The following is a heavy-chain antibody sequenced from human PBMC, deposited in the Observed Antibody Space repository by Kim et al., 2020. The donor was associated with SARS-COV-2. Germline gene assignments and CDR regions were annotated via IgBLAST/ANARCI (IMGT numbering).Heavy chain of an antibody. J-gene: IGHJ4*02. CDR1: GGSISSGGYY. Sequence: SETLSLTCTVSGGSISSGGYYWSWIRQHPGKGLEWIWYIYYSGSTYYNPSLKSRVTISVDTSKNQFSLKLSSVTAADTAVYYCARAPGLGTMIVVVTHFDYWGQGTLVTVSS. CDR2: IYYSGST. V-gene: IGHV4-31*03. D-gene: IGHD3-22*01. CDR3: ARAPGLGTMIVVVTHFDY.